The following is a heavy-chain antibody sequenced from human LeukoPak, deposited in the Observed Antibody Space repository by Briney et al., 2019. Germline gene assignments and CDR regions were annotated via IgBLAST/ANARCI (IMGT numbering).Heavy chain of an antibody. CDR2: IRSKAKNLLT. D-gene: IGHD4-23*01. CDR1: GFTFSDSA. V-gene: IGHV3-73*01. J-gene: IGHJ4*02. CDR3: TREYGGINEY. Sequence: GGSLRLSCAASGFTFSDSAIHWVRQASGRGLEWVCRIRSKAKNLLTIDAASVKGRIPIYRDDSKQSVYRQMKSPKATDMDEYFCTREYGGINEYWGEGTVVTVSS.